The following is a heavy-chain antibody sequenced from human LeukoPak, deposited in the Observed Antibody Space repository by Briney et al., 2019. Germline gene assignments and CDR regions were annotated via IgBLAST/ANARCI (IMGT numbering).Heavy chain of an antibody. CDR1: GYTFTSYD. Sequence: ASVKVSCKASGYTFTSYDINWVRQAAGQGLEWMGWISAYNGNTNYAQKLQGRVTMTTDTSTSTAYMELRSLRSDDTAVYYCARWVRLNVIVVVTAIPIHDAFDIWGQGTMVTVSS. V-gene: IGHV1-18*01. D-gene: IGHD2-21*02. CDR3: ARWVRLNVIVVVTAIPIHDAFDI. CDR2: ISAYNGNT. J-gene: IGHJ3*02.